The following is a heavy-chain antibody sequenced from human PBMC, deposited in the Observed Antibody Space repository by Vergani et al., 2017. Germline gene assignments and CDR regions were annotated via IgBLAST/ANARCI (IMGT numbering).Heavy chain of an antibody. Sequence: EVQLEESGGGLVLPGRSLRLSCVASGFTSAGYAMHWVRQAPGKGLEWVSGISWNSNSIGYADSVKGRFTISRDNAKNSLYLQMNSLRAEDTALYYCAKDRSGSYYGDFDYWGQGTLVTVSS. J-gene: IGHJ4*02. CDR3: AKDRSGSYYGDFDY. CDR2: ISWNSNSI. V-gene: IGHV3-9*02. CDR1: GFTSAGYA. D-gene: IGHD1-26*01.